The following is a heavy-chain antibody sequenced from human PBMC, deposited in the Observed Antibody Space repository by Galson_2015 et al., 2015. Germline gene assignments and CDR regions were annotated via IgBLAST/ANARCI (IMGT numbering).Heavy chain of an antibody. CDR2: ICSSRSYI. D-gene: IGHD6-19*01. Sequence: SLRLSCAASGFTFSSYSMNWVRQAPGKGLEWVSSICSSRSYIYYADSVKGRFTISRDNSKNPLYLQMNSLRAEDTAVYYCAREIAVAGPNFDYWGQGTLVTVSS. V-gene: IGHV3-21*01. CDR3: AREIAVAGPNFDY. CDR1: GFTFSSYS. J-gene: IGHJ4*02.